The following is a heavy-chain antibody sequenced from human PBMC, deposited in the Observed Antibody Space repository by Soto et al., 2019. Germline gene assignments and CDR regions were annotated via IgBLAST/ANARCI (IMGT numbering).Heavy chain of an antibody. CDR1: GGTFSSYA. Sequence: SVKVSCKASGGTFSSYAISWVRQAPGQGLEWMGGIIPIFGTANYAQKFQGRVTITADEPTSTAYMELSSLRSEDTAVYYCARGNIPKSYYYYGMDVWGQGTTVTVSS. CDR3: ARGNIPKSYYYYGMDV. D-gene: IGHD2-21*01. CDR2: IIPIFGTA. V-gene: IGHV1-69*13. J-gene: IGHJ6*02.